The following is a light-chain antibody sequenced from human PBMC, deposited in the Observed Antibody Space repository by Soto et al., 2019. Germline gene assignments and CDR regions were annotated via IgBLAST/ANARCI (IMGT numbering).Light chain of an antibody. V-gene: IGKV3-20*01. J-gene: IGKJ2*02. CDR1: QSVSASF. CDR2: GAS. CDR3: QQRGT. Sequence: EIVLTQSQSTLSLSPGERANLSCRASQSVSASFLAWYQQKPGQAPRLLIYGASSRATGIPDRFSGSGSGTDFTLTISRLEPDDAAVYYCQQRGTFGQGTKLEIK.